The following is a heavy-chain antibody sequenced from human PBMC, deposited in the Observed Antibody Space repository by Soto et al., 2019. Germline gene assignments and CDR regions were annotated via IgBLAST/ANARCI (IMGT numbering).Heavy chain of an antibody. D-gene: IGHD2-2*01. Sequence: SETLSLTCTVSGGSPSSGPYSWGWIRQPPEKGLEWIGTFSYSGSTYYNPSLESRVTISVDTSKNQFSLKVSSVTAADTAMYYCARLGGYCSTTTCYGYYAMDVWGQGTTVTVSS. J-gene: IGHJ6*02. CDR3: ARLGGYCSTTTCYGYYAMDV. CDR2: FSYSGST. CDR1: GGSPSSGPYS. V-gene: IGHV4-39*01.